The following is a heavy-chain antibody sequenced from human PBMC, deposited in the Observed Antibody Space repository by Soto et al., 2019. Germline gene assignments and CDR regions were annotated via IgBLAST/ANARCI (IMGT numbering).Heavy chain of an antibody. CDR2: INPSGGST. J-gene: IGHJ5*02. D-gene: IGHD2-2*01. CDR3: ASVVPAAMGDNWFDP. Sequence: GASVKVSCKASGYTFSSYGIIWVRQAPGQGLEWMGIINPSGGSTSYAQKFQGRVTMTRDTSTSTVYMELSSLRSEDTAVYYFASVVPAAMGDNWFDPWGRGTLVTVSS. V-gene: IGHV1-46*03. CDR1: GYTFSSYG.